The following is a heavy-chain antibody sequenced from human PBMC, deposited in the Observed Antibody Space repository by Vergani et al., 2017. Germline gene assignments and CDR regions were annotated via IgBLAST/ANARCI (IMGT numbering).Heavy chain of an antibody. Sequence: QVTLKESGPALVKPTQTLTLTCTFSGFSLSTSGMRVSWIRQPPGKALEWLARIDWDDDKFYSTSLKTRLTISKDTSKNQVVLTMTNMDPVDTATYYCARRGYSSGWYVCDYWGQGTLVTVSS. J-gene: IGHJ4*02. V-gene: IGHV2-70*04. CDR3: ARRGYSSGWYVCDY. CDR2: IDWDDDK. CDR1: GFSLSTSGMR. D-gene: IGHD6-19*01.